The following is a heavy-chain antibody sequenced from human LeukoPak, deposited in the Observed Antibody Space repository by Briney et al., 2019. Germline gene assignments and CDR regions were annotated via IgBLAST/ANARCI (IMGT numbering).Heavy chain of an antibody. Sequence: PGGSLRLSCAASGFTLSSYWMSWVRQAPGKGLEWVSGISGSGDSTYYIESVKGRFTISRDNSKNTLYLEMNSLRAEDTAVYYCAKYLAGGWYYIDCWGQGTLVTVSS. V-gene: IGHV3-23*01. D-gene: IGHD6-19*01. CDR1: GFTLSSYW. CDR3: AKYLAGGWYYIDC. J-gene: IGHJ4*02. CDR2: ISGSGDST.